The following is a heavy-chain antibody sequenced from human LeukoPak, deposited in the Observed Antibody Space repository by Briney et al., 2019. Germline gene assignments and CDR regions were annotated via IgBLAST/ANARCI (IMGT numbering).Heavy chain of an antibody. D-gene: IGHD6-13*01. V-gene: IGHV4-59*01. Sequence: PSETLSLTCTVSGGSIRSYYWSWIRQPPGKGLEWIGYIYYSGSTNYNPSLKSRVTISVDTSKNQFSLKLSSVTAADTAVYYCARDSRGTMDVWGKGTTVTVSS. CDR2: IYYSGST. CDR1: GGSIRSYY. CDR3: ARDSRGTMDV. J-gene: IGHJ6*03.